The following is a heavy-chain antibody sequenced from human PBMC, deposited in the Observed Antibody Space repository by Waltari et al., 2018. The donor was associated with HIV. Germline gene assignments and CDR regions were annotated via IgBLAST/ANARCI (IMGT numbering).Heavy chain of an antibody. CDR2: ISPYNGDA. V-gene: IGHV1-18*01. D-gene: IGHD4-4*01. J-gene: IGHJ6*02. CDR1: GYTFTEYG. CDR3: ARQGLQYSDGMDV. Sequence: QVQLVQFGTEVKKAGASVKVSCKTSGYTFTEYGISWVRQSPGQGLEWMGWISPYNGDANYPQKLQGRVPRTTDTSTKTAYMEVRSLRSDDTAGYYCARQGLQYSDGMDVWGHGTTVTVSS.